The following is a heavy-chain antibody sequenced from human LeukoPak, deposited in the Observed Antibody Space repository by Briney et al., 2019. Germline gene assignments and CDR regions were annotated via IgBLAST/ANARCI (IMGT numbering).Heavy chain of an antibody. CDR1: GGSISSYY. J-gene: IGHJ5*02. V-gene: IGHV4-4*07. CDR2: IYTSGST. CDR3: ARGFSRSPWFDP. Sequence: SETLSLTCTVSGGSISSYYWSWIRKPAGKGLEWIGRIYTSGSTNYNPSLKSRVTISVDTSKNQFSLKLSSVTAADTAVYYCARGFSRSPWFDPWGQGTLVTVSS.